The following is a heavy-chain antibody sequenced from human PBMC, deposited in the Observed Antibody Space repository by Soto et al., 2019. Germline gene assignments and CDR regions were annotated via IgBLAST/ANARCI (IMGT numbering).Heavy chain of an antibody. V-gene: IGHV3-15*07. Sequence: EVQLVESGGGLVKPGASLRLSCAASGFTLTNGCMTWVRQAPGKGLEWVGRIRSKADGGTTDYSAPVKGRFTISRDDAKDTLYLQMNSLKDEDTAVYYCSTGRYRHGSDYWGAGTLVTVSS. D-gene: IGHD5-18*01. CDR2: IRSKADGGTT. CDR1: GFTLTNGC. CDR3: STGRYRHGSDY. J-gene: IGHJ4*02.